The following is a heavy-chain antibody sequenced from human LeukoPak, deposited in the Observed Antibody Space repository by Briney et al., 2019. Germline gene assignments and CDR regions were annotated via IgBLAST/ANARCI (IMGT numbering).Heavy chain of an antibody. Sequence: GGSLRLSCAASGFTFSWYWMSWVRQAPGKGLEWVANIKPDGSEKYYVDSVEGRFTISRDNAKNSLYLQMNSLRAEDTAVYYCARTDTTLDKFGMDVWGQGTTVTVSS. CDR1: GFTFSWYW. V-gene: IGHV3-7*01. CDR2: IKPDGSEK. CDR3: ARTDTTLDKFGMDV. D-gene: IGHD1-1*01. J-gene: IGHJ6*02.